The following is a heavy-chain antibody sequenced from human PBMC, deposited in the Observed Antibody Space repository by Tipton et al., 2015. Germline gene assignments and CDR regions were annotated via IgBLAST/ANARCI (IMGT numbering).Heavy chain of an antibody. D-gene: IGHD1-14*01. CDR1: GYAFTDYH. CDR3: APDSLRTTLGSH. Sequence: QLVQSGAEVGEPGASLMVSCKASGYAFTDYHIHWMRQAPGQGLEWMGQIDPQNGVTNYAQGFRGRVTMTRDAFILTAYMELRGLRSDDTAVYFGAPDSLRTTLGSHWGQGTLVTVSS. J-gene: IGHJ1*01. V-gene: IGHV1-2*06. CDR2: IDPQNGVT.